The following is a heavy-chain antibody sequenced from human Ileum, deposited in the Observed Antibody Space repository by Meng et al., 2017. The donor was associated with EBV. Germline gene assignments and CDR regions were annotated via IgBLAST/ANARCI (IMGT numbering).Heavy chain of an antibody. J-gene: IGHJ4*02. Sequence: VQLQGSGPGLVKPSETLSLPRTVSGGSISSYYWSWIRQPPGKGLEWIGYIYYSGSTNYNPSLKSRVTISVDTSKNQFSLNLSSVTAADTAVYYCARGGWSLDYWGQGTLVTVSS. CDR2: IYYSGST. V-gene: IGHV4-59*08. CDR3: ARGGWSLDY. CDR1: GGSISSYY. D-gene: IGHD2-15*01.